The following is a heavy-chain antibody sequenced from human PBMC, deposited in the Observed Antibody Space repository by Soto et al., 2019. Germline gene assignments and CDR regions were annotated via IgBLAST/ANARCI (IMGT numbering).Heavy chain of an antibody. CDR2: INAGNGNT. V-gene: IGHV1-3*01. CDR1: GYTFTSYA. Sequence: ASVKVSCKASGYTFTSYAIHWVRQAPGQRLEWMGWINAGNGNTKYSQKLQGRVTITRDTSASTAYMELSSLRSEDTAVYYCATDRNYGSGSCFDYWGQGTQVTVSS. CDR3: ATDRNYGSGSCFDY. J-gene: IGHJ4*02. D-gene: IGHD3-10*01.